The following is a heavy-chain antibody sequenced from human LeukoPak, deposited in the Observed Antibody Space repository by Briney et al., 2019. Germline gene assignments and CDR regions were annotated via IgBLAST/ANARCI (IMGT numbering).Heavy chain of an antibody. J-gene: IGHJ4*02. CDR3: AVDGLASGYCSGGSCPFDY. CDR1: GGSFSGYY. D-gene: IGHD2-15*01. V-gene: IGHV4-34*01. CDR2: INHSGST. Sequence: PSETLSLTCAVYGGSFSGYYGSWIRQPPGKGLEWIGEINHSGSTNYNPSLKSRVTISVDTSKDQFSLKLSSVTAADTAVYYCAVDGLASGYCSGGSCPFDYWGQGTLVTVSS.